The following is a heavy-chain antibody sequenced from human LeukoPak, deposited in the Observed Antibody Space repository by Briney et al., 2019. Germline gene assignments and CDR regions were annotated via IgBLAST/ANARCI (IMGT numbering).Heavy chain of an antibody. V-gene: IGHV3-7*01. Sequence: PGGSVRLSCAASGFTFSSCWMSWVRQAPGKGLEWVANIKQDGSEKYYVDSVKGRFTISRDNAKNSLYLQMNSLRAEDTAVYYCAREQQLFYWGQGTLVTVSA. CDR1: GFTFSSCW. D-gene: IGHD6-13*01. CDR2: IKQDGSEK. J-gene: IGHJ4*02. CDR3: AREQQLFY.